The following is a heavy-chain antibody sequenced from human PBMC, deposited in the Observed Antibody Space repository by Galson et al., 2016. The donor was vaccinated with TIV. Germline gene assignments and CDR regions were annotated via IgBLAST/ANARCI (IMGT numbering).Heavy chain of an antibody. Sequence: SVKVSCKASGGTFSSFVVTWVRQAPGQGLEWMGGIIPLFGEAHYAQKFQGRVTISADESTSTVYMELRSLRSGDTAVYYCAKCRDTAMDTHYYYYGLDVWGQGTTVTVSS. CDR2: IIPLFGEA. CDR3: AKCRDTAMDTHYYYYGLDV. V-gene: IGHV1-69*13. J-gene: IGHJ6*02. D-gene: IGHD5-18*01. CDR1: GGTFSSFV.